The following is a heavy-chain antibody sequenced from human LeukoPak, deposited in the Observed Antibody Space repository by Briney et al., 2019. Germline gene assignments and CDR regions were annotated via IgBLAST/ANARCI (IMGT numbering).Heavy chain of an antibody. CDR2: ISAYNGNT. CDR1: GYTFTSYG. V-gene: IGHV1-18*01. J-gene: IGHJ3*02. CDR3: ARDIVVVTRRRDAFDI. D-gene: IGHD2-21*02. Sequence: ASVKVSCKASGYTFTSYGISWVRQAPGQGLEWMGWISAYNGNTNYAQKLQGRVTMTTDTSTSTAYMELRSLRSDDTAVYYCARDIVVVTRRRDAFDIWGQGTMVTVSS.